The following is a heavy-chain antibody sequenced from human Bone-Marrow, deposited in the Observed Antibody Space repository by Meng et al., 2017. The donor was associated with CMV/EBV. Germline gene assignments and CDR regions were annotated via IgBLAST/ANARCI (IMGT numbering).Heavy chain of an antibody. CDR3: AGPLSSGYQY. Sequence: LCCAASVFTFRSYSMNWVRQAPGKGLECVSSISSSSSYIYYADSVKGRFTISRDNAKNSLYLQMNSLRAEDTAVYYCAGPLSSGYQYWGQGTLVTVSS. J-gene: IGHJ4*02. D-gene: IGHD3-22*01. V-gene: IGHV3-21*01. CDR1: VFTFRSYS. CDR2: ISSSSSYI.